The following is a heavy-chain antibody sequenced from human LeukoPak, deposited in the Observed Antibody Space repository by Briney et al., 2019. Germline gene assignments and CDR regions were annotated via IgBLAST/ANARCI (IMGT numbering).Heavy chain of an antibody. CDR1: GYSFTSYW. V-gene: IGHV5-51*01. D-gene: IGHD3-22*01. Sequence: GESLKISCKGSGYSFTSYWIGWVRQMPGKGLEWMGIIYPGDSDTRYSPSFQGQVTISADKSISTVYLQWSSLKASDTAMYYCARLIYYDSSGYYYGSDGDYWGQGTLVTVSS. J-gene: IGHJ4*02. CDR2: IYPGDSDT. CDR3: ARLIYYDSSGYYYGSDGDY.